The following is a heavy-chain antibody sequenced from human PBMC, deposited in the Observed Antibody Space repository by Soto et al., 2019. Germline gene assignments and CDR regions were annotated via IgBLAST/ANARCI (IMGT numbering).Heavy chain of an antibody. Sequence: SGPTLVNPTQTLTLTCTFSGFSLNPRGVGVGWIRQPPGEALEWLAVIFWNDDKRYSPSLKTRLTVTKDTSKNQVTLTMTNMDPVDTATYYCAYXSFALRHYHWLLNRFDHWGPGALVTVSS. CDR2: IFWNDDK. D-gene: IGHD3-9*01. CDR1: GFSLNPRGVG. J-gene: IGHJ4*02. CDR3: AYXSFALRHYHWLLNRFDH. V-gene: IGHV2-5*01.